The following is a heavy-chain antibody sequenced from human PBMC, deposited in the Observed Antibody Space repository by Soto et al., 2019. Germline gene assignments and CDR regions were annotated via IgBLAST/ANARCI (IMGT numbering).Heavy chain of an antibody. CDR2: IKQDGSEK. CDR1: GFTFSSYW. CDR3: SRDRPYGSGSYADY. D-gene: IGHD3-16*01. Sequence: GGSLGLACAASGFTFSSYWMSWVRQAPGKGLEWVANIKQDGSEKYYVDSVKGRFTISRDNAKNSLYLQMNSLRAEDTAVYYCSRDRPYGSGSYADYWAQGNLVTVSS. J-gene: IGHJ4*02. V-gene: IGHV3-7*01.